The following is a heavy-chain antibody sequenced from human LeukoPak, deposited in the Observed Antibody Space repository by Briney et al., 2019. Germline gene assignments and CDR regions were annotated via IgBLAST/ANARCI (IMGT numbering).Heavy chain of an antibody. D-gene: IGHD6-13*01. J-gene: IGHJ6*03. Sequence: GGSLRLSCAASGFTFSSYGMSWVRQAPGKGLEWVSHISTSGSTIYYANSVKGRFTISRDNAKNSLYLQMNSLRAEDTALYYCARDATTATGWVYMDVWGKGTTVTISS. CDR2: ISTSGSTI. CDR3: ARDATTATGWVYMDV. CDR1: GFTFSSYG. V-gene: IGHV3-48*04.